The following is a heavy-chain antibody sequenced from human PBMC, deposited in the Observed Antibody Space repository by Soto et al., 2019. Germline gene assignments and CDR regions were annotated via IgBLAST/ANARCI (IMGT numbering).Heavy chain of an antibody. CDR1: GFTFSSYA. D-gene: IGHD2-15*01. J-gene: IGHJ4*01. CDR3: AKPTSSMLPCDY. V-gene: IGHV3-23*01. Sequence: AGGSLRLSCAASGFTFSSYAMSWVRQAPGKGLEWVSAISGSGGSTYYAASVKVRFTISRDNSKNTLYLQMNSLRAEDTAVYYGAKPTSSMLPCDYRGKETMVAVSS. CDR2: ISGSGGST.